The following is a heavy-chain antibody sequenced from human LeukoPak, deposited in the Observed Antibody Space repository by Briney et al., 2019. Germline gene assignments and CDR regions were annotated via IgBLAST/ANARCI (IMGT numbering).Heavy chain of an antibody. CDR1: GFTFSSYA. D-gene: IGHD3-22*01. J-gene: IGHJ4*02. V-gene: IGHV3-23*01. CDR3: ATAGTNYYDSSGYY. Sequence: GGSLRLSCAAYGFTFSSYAMSWVRQAPGKGLEWVSAISGSGGSTYYADSVKGRFTISRDNSKNTLYLQMNSLRAEDTAVYYCATAGTNYYDSSGYYWGQGTLVTVSS. CDR2: ISGSGGST.